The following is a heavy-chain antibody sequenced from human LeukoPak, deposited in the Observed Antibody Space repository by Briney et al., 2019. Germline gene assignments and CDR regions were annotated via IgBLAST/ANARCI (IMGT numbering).Heavy chain of an antibody. CDR1: GYSFTTYW. Sequence: GESLKISCKGSGYSFTTYWIGWVRQMPGKGLEWMGIIYPGDSDTTYSPSFQGQVTISADKSIRTAYLQWSSLKASDTAMYHCARRTDTGFSDYWGQGTLVTVSS. V-gene: IGHV5-51*01. J-gene: IGHJ4*02. CDR3: ARRTDTGFSDY. CDR2: IYPGDSDT. D-gene: IGHD2-8*02.